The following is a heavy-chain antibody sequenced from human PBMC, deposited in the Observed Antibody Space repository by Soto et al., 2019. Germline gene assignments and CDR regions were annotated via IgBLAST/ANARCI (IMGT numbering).Heavy chain of an antibody. Sequence: QVQLVESGGGVVQPGRSLRLSCAASGFTFSSYAMHWVRQAPGKGLEWVAVISYDGSNKYYADSVKGRFTISRDNSKNTLYLQMNSLRAEYTAVYYCARSLWFGEFQDPTNPDYWGKGTLVTGSS. V-gene: IGHV3-30-3*01. CDR2: ISYDGSNK. CDR1: GFTFSSYA. D-gene: IGHD3-10*01. CDR3: ARSLWFGEFQDPTNPDY. J-gene: IGHJ4*02.